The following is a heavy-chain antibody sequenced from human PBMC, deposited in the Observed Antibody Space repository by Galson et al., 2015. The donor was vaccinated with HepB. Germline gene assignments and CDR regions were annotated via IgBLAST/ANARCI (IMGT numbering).Heavy chain of an antibody. Sequence: SLRLSCAASEFTFSSYPMHWVRQAPGKGLEWVAFISYDGRDKYYADSVKGRFTISRDDSKNTLYLQMNSLLTEDTAVYYCARAPMTTVATGDAFDIWGQGTLVTVSS. CDR2: ISYDGRDK. CDR1: EFTFSSYP. J-gene: IGHJ3*02. CDR3: ARAPMTTVATGDAFDI. V-gene: IGHV3-30*04. D-gene: IGHD4-23*01.